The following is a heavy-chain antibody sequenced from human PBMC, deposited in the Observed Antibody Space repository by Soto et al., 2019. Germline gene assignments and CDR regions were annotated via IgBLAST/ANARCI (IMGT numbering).Heavy chain of an antibody. V-gene: IGHV3-74*01. CDR2: INSDGSST. CDR3: AVSPTRGAGMDV. Sequence: PGGSLRLSCAASGFTFSSYWMHWVRQAPGKGLVWVSRINSDGSSTSYADSVKGRFTISRDNAKNTLYLQMNSLRAEDTAVYYRAVSPTRGAGMDVWGQGTTVTVSS. J-gene: IGHJ6*02. CDR1: GFTFSSYW.